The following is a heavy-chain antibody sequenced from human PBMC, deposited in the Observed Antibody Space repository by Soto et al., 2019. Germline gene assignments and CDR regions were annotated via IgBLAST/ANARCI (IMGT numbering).Heavy chain of an antibody. CDR3: VREEGVGWFDP. J-gene: IGHJ5*02. D-gene: IGHD2-8*01. V-gene: IGHV4-59*01. Sequence: SETLSLTCTVSGGSINSFYWSWIRQPPGKGLEWIGYIYYSGSTNYNPSLNSRVTISVDTSKNQFSLKLSSVTAADTAVYFCVREEGVGWFDPWGQGTLVT. CDR1: GGSINSFY. CDR2: IYYSGST.